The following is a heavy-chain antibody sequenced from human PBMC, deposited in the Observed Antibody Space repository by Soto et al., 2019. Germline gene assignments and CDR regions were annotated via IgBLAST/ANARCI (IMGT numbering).Heavy chain of an antibody. J-gene: IGHJ6*02. V-gene: IGHV3-53*01. CDR3: ARTEYNTAWQFGMDV. D-gene: IGHD5-18*01. CDR2: IDPGGST. CDR1: GFSVRGNN. Sequence: GGSLRLSCAAPGFSVRGNNVNWVRQAPGEGLEWVSVIDPGGSTFYTDSVKGRFTISRDTFKNMVFLQMSSLRAEDTAVYYCARTEYNTAWQFGMDVWGQGTAVTVSS.